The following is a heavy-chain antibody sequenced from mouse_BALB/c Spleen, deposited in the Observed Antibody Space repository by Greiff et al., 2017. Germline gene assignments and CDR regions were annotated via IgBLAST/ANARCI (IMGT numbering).Heavy chain of an antibody. J-gene: IGHJ4*01. CDR3: ARGNIYYYAMDY. CDR1: GFTFSDYY. D-gene: IGHD2-1*01. CDR2: ISDGGSYT. V-gene: IGHV5-4*02. Sequence: EVQLVESGGGLVKPGGSLKLSCAASGFTFSDYYMYWVRQTPEKRLEWVATISDGGSYTYYPDSVKGRFTISRDNAKNNLYLQMSSLKSEDTAMYYCARGNIYYYAMDYWGQGTSVTVSS.